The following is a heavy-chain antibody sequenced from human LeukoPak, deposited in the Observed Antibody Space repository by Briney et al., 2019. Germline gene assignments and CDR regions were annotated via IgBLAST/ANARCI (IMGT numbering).Heavy chain of an antibody. CDR1: GYSISSGYY. D-gene: IGHD6-19*01. CDR2: IYHSGRT. J-gene: IGHJ4*02. V-gene: IGHV4-38-2*02. CDR3: ARGIGSVWYDVGY. Sequence: SETLSLTCTVSGYSISSGYYWGWIRQPPGKGLEWIGSIYHSGRTYYNPSLKSRVTISVDTSKNQFSLNLSSVTAADTAVYYCARGIGSVWYDVGYWGQGTLVTVSS.